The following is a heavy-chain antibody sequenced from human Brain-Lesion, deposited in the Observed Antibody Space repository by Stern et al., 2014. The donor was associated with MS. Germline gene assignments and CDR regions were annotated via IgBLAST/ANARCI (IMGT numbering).Heavy chain of an antibody. V-gene: IGHV4-61*02. D-gene: IGHD2-2*01. Sequence: DQLVESGPGLVKPSQTLSLSCTVSGGSISSGGYYWSWIRQPAGKGLEWIGRIFNSGSTSYNPSRKSRVTISIDTSKNQFSLRLNSMTAADTAVYYCARGRVVPGFQYYATDVWGQGTTVIVSS. CDR3: ARGRVVPGFQYYATDV. J-gene: IGHJ6*02. CDR2: IFNSGST. CDR1: GGSISSGGYY.